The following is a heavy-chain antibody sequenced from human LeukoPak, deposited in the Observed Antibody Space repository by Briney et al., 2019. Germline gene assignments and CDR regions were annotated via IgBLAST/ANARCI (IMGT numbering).Heavy chain of an antibody. Sequence: SETLSLTCAVYGGSFSGYYWSWIRQPPGKGLEWIGEINHSGSTNYNPSLKSRVTISVDTSKNQFSLKLSSVTAADTAVYYCARLPSLGRIAARPGNYYMEVWGKGTTVTVSS. CDR2: INHSGST. CDR1: GGSFSGYY. J-gene: IGHJ6*03. D-gene: IGHD6-6*01. CDR3: ARLPSLGRIAARPGNYYMEV. V-gene: IGHV4-34*01.